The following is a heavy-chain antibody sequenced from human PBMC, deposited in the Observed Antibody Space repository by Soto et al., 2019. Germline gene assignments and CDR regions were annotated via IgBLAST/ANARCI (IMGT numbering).Heavy chain of an antibody. CDR1: GGSFSGYY. J-gene: IGHJ4*02. CDR3: ARDVDTAKVFDY. Sequence: PSETLSLTCAVYGGSFSGYYWSWIRQPPGKGLEWIGEINHSGSTNYNPSLKSRVTISVDTSKNQFSLKLSSVTAADTAVYYCARDVDTAKVFDYWGQGTLVTVSS. CDR2: INHSGST. D-gene: IGHD5-18*01. V-gene: IGHV4-34*01.